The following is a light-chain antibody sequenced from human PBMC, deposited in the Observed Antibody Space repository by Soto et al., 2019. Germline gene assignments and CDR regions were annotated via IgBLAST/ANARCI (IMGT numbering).Light chain of an antibody. Sequence: EIVLTQSPGTLSLSPGERATLSCRASQSVSSSYLAWYQQKPGQAPRLLIYGASSRATGIPDRFSGSGSGTDFTLTISRLEPEDFAVYYCQQRTKWFTFGQGTRLEIK. CDR3: QQRTKWFT. V-gene: IGKV3D-20*02. J-gene: IGKJ5*01. CDR1: QSVSSSY. CDR2: GAS.